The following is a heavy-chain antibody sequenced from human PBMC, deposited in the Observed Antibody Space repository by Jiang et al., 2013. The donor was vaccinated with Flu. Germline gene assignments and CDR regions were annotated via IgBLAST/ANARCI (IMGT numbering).Heavy chain of an antibody. V-gene: IGHV2-70*11. CDR3: ARIYVPPTVAGTSEYYFDY. Sequence: KPTQTLTLTCTFSGFSLSTSGMCVSWIRQPPGKALEWLARIDWDDDKYYSTSLKTRLTISKDTSKNQVVLTMTNMDPVDTATYYCARIYVPPTVAGTSEYYFDYWGQGTLVTVSS. CDR2: IDWDDDK. D-gene: IGHD6-19*01. J-gene: IGHJ4*02. CDR1: GFSLSTSGMC.